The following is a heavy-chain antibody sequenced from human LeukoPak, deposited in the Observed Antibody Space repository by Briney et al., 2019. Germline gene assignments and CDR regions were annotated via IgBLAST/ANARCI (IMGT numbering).Heavy chain of an antibody. D-gene: IGHD3-3*01. V-gene: IGHV4-30-4*08. J-gene: IGHJ4*02. CDR3: ASTIFGGVANYFDY. Sequence: SETLSLTCTVSGDSISSGDYYWSWIRQPPGNGLERIGYIYYSGSTYYNPPLHNRVTKSGDTSKNQFSLKLSSVTAADTAVYYCASTIFGGVANYFDYWGQGTLVTVSS. CDR1: GDSISSGDYY. CDR2: IYYSGST.